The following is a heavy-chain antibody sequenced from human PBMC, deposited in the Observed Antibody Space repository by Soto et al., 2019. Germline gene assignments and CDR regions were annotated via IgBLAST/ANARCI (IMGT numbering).Heavy chain of an antibody. D-gene: IGHD6-13*01. V-gene: IGHV3-64D*09. CDR3: VKDLRIAAAGTVY. CDR1: GFTFSSYA. CDR2: ISSNGGST. J-gene: IGHJ4*02. Sequence: GGSLRLSCSASGFTFSSYAMHWVRQAPGKGLESVSAISSNGGSTYYADSVKGRFTISRDNSKNTLYLQMSSLRAEDTAVYYCVKDLRIAAAGTVYWGQGALVTDSS.